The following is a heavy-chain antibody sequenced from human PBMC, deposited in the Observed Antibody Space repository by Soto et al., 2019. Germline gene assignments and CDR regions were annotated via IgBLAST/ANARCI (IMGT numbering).Heavy chain of an antibody. J-gene: IGHJ5*02. Sequence: ASVKVSCKASGYTITSYGISWVRQAPGQGLEWMGWISAYNGNTNYAQKLQGRVTMTTDTSTSTAYMELRSLRSDDTAVYYCARDVGAAYYDSSGYWFPWGQGTLVTVSS. D-gene: IGHD3-22*01. V-gene: IGHV1-18*04. CDR3: ARDVGAAYYDSSGYWFP. CDR2: ISAYNGNT. CDR1: GYTITSYG.